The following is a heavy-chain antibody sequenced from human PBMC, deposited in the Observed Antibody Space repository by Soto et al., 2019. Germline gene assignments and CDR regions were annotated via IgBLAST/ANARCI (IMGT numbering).Heavy chain of an antibody. CDR1: GFTFSSYA. J-gene: IGHJ6*03. Sequence: GGSLRLSCAASGFTFSSYAMSWVRQAPGKGLEWVSAISGSGGSTYYADSVKGRFTISRDNSKNTLYLQMNSLRAEDTAVYYCANRKGGPYYSYYYMDVWGKGTTVTVSS. CDR2: ISGSGGST. V-gene: IGHV3-23*01. D-gene: IGHD3-16*01. CDR3: ANRKGGPYYSYYYMDV.